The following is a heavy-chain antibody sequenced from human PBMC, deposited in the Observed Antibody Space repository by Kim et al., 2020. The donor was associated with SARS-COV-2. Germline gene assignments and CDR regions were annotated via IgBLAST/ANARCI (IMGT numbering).Heavy chain of an antibody. CDR3: ARGWGRHFDY. Sequence: GGSLRLSCAASGFMFDSFDMHWVRQVSGGGLEWVSGIGPTGDTSYPDSLRGRFTISRDNAKNSLFLHLSNLTAEDTAVYYCARGWGRHFDYWGQGTLVTVSS. J-gene: IGHJ4*02. CDR2: IGPTGDT. CDR1: GFMFDSFD. V-gene: IGHV3-13*01. D-gene: IGHD7-27*01.